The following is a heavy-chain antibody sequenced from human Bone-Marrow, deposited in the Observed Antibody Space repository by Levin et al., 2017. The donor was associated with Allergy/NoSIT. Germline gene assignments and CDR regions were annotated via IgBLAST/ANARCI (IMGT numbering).Heavy chain of an antibody. CDR1: GGSISSGVYF. V-gene: IGHV4-31*03. Sequence: KASETLSLTCTVSGGSISSGVYFWSWIRQLPGTGLEWIGYVSHSGITFYNQSLKSRVAISGDTSKNLFSLNLSSVTAADTAVYYCARGIAIFGVVLAVNDAFDIWGQGTMVTVSS. CDR3: ARGIAIFGVVLAVNDAFDI. J-gene: IGHJ3*02. CDR2: VSHSGIT. D-gene: IGHD3-3*01.